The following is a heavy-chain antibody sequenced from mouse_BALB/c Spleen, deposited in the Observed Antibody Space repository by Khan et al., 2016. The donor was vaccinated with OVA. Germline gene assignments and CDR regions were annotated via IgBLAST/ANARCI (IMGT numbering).Heavy chain of an antibody. V-gene: IGHV5-6*01. CDR3: TRLAYYYDSEGFAY. CDR2: VSTGGSYT. D-gene: IGHD2-4*01. J-gene: IGHJ3*01. CDR1: GFTFSTYG. Sequence: EVELVESGGDLVKPGGSLKLSCAASGFTFSTYGMSWVRQTADRRLEWVATVSTGGSYTYYPDSVQGRFTISRDNAKNTLYLQMNSLKSEDTAMFYCTRLAYYYDSEGFAYWGQGTLVTVSA.